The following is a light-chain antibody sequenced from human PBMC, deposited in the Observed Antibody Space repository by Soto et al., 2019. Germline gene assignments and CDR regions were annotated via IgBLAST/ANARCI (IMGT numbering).Light chain of an antibody. V-gene: IGKV1-27*01. CDR2: AAS. Sequence: DIQMTQSPSSRSSSVGYVVTITGRSSLPISNYLAWYQQKPGKIPNLLIYAASTLQAGVPSRFSGSGSATDFPLTISSLQPEDVEAYYCQKYNSSPLTFGGGTKVDIK. CDR3: QKYNSSPLT. J-gene: IGKJ4*01. CDR1: LPISNY.